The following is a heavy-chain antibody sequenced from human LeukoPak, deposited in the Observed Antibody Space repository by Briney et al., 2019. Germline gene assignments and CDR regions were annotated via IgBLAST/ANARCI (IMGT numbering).Heavy chain of an antibody. Sequence: GGSLRLSCAASGFTFDDYGMSWVRQAPGKGLEWGSGINWNGGSTGYADSVKGRFTISRDNAKNSLYLQMNSLRAEDTALYYCARGEYISGWYRVNDAFDIWGQGTMVTVSS. CDR3: ARGEYISGWYRVNDAFDI. J-gene: IGHJ3*02. CDR2: INWNGGST. CDR1: GFTFDDYG. V-gene: IGHV3-20*04. D-gene: IGHD6-19*01.